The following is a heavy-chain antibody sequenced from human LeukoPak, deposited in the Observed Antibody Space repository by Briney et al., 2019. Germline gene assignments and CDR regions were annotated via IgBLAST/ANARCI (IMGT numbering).Heavy chain of an antibody. CDR2: ISSSSSYI. CDR1: GFTFSNAW. D-gene: IGHD4-11*01. J-gene: IGHJ6*02. V-gene: IGHV3-21*01. CDR3: ARDRRTVTYSKYGMDV. Sequence: GGSLRLLCAASGFTFSNAWVSWVRQARGKGLEWGSSISSSSSYIYYADSVEGRFTISRDNAKNSLYLQMNSLRAEDTAVYYCARDRRTVTYSKYGMDVWGQGTTVTVSS.